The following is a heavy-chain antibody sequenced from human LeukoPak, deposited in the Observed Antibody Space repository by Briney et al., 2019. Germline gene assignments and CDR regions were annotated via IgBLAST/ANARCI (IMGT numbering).Heavy chain of an antibody. V-gene: IGHV4-59*08. CDR2: IYYSGST. CDR1: GGSFSGYY. J-gene: IGHJ3*02. Sequence: SETLSLTCAVYGGSFSGYYWSWIRQPPGKGLEWIGYIYYSGSTNYNPSLKSRVTISVDTSKNQFSLKLSSMTAADTAVYYCARASVAGFLAFDIWGQGTMVTVSS. D-gene: IGHD6-19*01. CDR3: ARASVAGFLAFDI.